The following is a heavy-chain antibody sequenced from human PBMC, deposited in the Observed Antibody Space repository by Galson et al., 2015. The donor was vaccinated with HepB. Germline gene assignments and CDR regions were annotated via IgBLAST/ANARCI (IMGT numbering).Heavy chain of an antibody. Sequence: SLRLSCAASGFTFSSYAMHWVRQAPGKGLEWVAVISYDGSNKYYADSVKGRFTISRDNSKNTLYLQMNSLRAEDTAVYYCAREGATNDFWSGYPHYWGQGTLVTVSS. D-gene: IGHD3-3*01. CDR1: GFTFSSYA. V-gene: IGHV3-30-3*01. CDR2: ISYDGSNK. CDR3: AREGATNDFWSGYPHY. J-gene: IGHJ4*02.